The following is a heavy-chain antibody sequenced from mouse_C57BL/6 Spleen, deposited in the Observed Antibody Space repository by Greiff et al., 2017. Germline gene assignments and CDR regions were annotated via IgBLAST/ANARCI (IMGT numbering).Heavy chain of an antibody. Sequence: QVQLQQPGAELVRPGSSVKLSCKASGYTFTSYWMDWVKQRPGQGLEWIGNIYPSDSETHYNQKFKDKATLTVDQSSSTAYLQLSSLTSEDSAVYYCTRAYYYGSSYVDYWGQGTTLTVSS. CDR1: GYTFTSYW. V-gene: IGHV1-61*01. CDR3: TRAYYYGSSYVDY. CDR2: IYPSDSET. J-gene: IGHJ2*01. D-gene: IGHD1-1*01.